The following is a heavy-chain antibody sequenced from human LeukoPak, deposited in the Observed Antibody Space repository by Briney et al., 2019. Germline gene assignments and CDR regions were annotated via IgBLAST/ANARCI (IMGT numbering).Heavy chain of an antibody. V-gene: IGHV4-34*01. Sequence: PSETLSLTCSVSGGSISSYYWSWIRQPPGKGLEWIGEINHSGSTNYNPSLKSRVTISVDTSKNQFSLKLSSVTAADTAVYYCASRERYFDWLLYDDAFDIWGQGTMVTVSS. CDR2: INHSGST. D-gene: IGHD3-9*01. CDR3: ASRERYFDWLLYDDAFDI. CDR1: GGSISSYY. J-gene: IGHJ3*02.